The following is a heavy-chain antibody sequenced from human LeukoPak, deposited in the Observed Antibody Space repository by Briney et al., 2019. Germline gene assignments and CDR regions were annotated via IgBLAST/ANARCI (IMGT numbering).Heavy chain of an antibody. V-gene: IGHV3-48*04. CDR1: GFTFSTYS. Sequence: GGSLRLSCAASGFTFSTYSINWVRQAPGKGLEWVSYISSSGSTIYYADSVKGRFTISRDNAKNSLYLQMNSLRAEDTAVYYCARGKNYYYYYMDVWGKGTTVTVSS. CDR3: ARGKNYYYYYMDV. J-gene: IGHJ6*03. CDR2: ISSSGSTI.